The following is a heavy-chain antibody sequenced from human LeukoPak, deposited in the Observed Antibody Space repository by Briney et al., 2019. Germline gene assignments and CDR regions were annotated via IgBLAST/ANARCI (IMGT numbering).Heavy chain of an antibody. Sequence: PSETLSPTCTVSGGSINSGSHYWSWIRQPARKGLEWIGRIYTSGSTSYNPSLNSRVTISVDTSKNQFSLKLISVSAADTAVYYCARHSTTAGTEYAFDIWGQGTMVTVSS. D-gene: IGHD2-2*01. V-gene: IGHV4-61*02. CDR3: ARHSTTAGTEYAFDI. CDR1: GGSINSGSHY. J-gene: IGHJ3*02. CDR2: IYTSGST.